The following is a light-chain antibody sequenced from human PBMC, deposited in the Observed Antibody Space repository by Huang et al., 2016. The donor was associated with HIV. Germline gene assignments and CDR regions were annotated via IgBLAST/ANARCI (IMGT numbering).Light chain of an antibody. CDR3: QQYYASPQT. CDR1: QSVFSTSTNKDY. V-gene: IGKV4-1*01. Sequence: DIVMAQSPVSLAVSLGERATLTCRSSQSVFSTSTNKDYLAWFQQKPGQPPKLLLFWSCTREVGVPDRFSGSGSGTHFTLTIANLEADDAAIYYCQQYYASPQTFGQGTRV. CDR2: WSC. J-gene: IGKJ1*01.